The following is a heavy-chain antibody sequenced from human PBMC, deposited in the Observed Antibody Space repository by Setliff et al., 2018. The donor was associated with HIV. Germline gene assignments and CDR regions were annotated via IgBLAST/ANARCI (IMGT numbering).Heavy chain of an antibody. CDR1: DYTFTNYG. D-gene: IGHD6-13*01. J-gene: IGHJ6*03. Sequence: ASVKVSCKTSDYTFTNYGIYWVRQAPGQGLEWMGWISNYNGNTNYAQKFHGRVTMTTDTSTRTAYMELSSLRSEDTAVYYCARVNGSWYERVLNYYYYMDVWGKGTTVTVSS. V-gene: IGHV1-18*01. CDR2: ISNYNGNT. CDR3: ARVNGSWYERVLNYYYYMDV.